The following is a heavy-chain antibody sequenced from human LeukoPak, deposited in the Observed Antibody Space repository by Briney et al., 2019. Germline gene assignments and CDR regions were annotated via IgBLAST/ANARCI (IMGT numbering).Heavy chain of an antibody. J-gene: IGHJ4*02. CDR2: ISYSGST. V-gene: IGHV4-59*08. D-gene: IGHD6-19*01. Sequence: PSETLSLTCTVSGDSINNYYWSWIRQPPGKGLEWIGYISYSGSTNYNPSLKSRVTISVDTSKNQFSLKLSSVTAADTAVYYCARRAVAAHFDYWGQGTLVTVSS. CDR3: ARRAVAAHFDY. CDR1: GDSINNYY.